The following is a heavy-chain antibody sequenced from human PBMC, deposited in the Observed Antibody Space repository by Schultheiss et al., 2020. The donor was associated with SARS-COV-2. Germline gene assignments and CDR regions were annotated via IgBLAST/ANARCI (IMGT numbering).Heavy chain of an antibody. CDR1: GGSFSGYY. CDR2: IYYSGST. Sequence: SETLSLTCAVYGGSFSGYYWSWIRQPPGKGLEWIGYIYYSGSTYYNPSLKSRVTISVDTSKNQFSLKLSSVTAADTAVYYCARGSWYSSSWYAYWGQGTLVTVSS. CDR3: ARGSWYSSSWYAY. V-gene: IGHV4-34*01. J-gene: IGHJ4*02. D-gene: IGHD6-13*01.